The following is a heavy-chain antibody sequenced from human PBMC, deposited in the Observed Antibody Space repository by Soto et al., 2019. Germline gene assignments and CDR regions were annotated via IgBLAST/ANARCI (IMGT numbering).Heavy chain of an antibody. J-gene: IGHJ4*02. Sequence: GGSLRLSCAASGFTFSSYAMSWVRQAPGKGLEWVSAISGSGGSTYYADSVKGRFTISRDNSKNTLYLQMNSLRAEDTAVYYCAKDLFPHDSSGYSGYWGQGTLVTVSS. CDR3: AKDLFPHDSSGYSGY. V-gene: IGHV3-23*01. CDR2: ISGSGGST. D-gene: IGHD3-22*01. CDR1: GFTFSSYA.